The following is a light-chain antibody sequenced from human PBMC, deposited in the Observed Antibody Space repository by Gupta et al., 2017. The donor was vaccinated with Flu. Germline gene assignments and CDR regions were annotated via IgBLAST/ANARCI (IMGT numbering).Light chain of an antibody. CDR1: ESVRGC. V-gene: IGKV3D-11*02. Sequence: EIMLTQSPVTLSLSPGERATLSCRASESVRGCLAWYQQRPGQAPRLLIYGMSNRASGIPDRFSGSGSGTDFTLTSTGRESEDFAVYYWQQGGSWQTFGSGTKVEIK. J-gene: IGKJ1*01. CDR3: QQGGSWQT. CDR2: GMS.